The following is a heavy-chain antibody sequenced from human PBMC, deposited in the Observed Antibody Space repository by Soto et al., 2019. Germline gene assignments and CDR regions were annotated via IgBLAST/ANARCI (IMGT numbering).Heavy chain of an antibody. D-gene: IGHD2-2*01. CDR2: ISYGGSNK. V-gene: IGHV3-30-3*01. CDR3: ARTKPNYCSSTSCGMDV. Sequence: GGSLRLSCAASGFTFSSYAMHWVRQAPGKGLEWVAVISYGGSNKYYADSVKGRFTISRDNSKNTLYLQMSSLRAEDTAVYYCARTKPNYCSSTSCGMDVWGQGTTVTVSS. J-gene: IGHJ6*02. CDR1: GFTFSSYA.